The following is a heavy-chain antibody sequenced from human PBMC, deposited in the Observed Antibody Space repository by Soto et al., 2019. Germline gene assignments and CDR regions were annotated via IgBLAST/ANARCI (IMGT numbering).Heavy chain of an antibody. D-gene: IGHD2-15*01. CDR2: IIPIFGTA. Sequence: QVQLVQSGAEVKKPGSSVKVSCKASGGTFSSYAISWVRQAPGQGLEWMGGIIPIFGTANYAQKFQGRVTITADESTSKAYMELSSLRSEDTAVYYCARGRVVVVAATLGDYYGMDVWGQGTTVTVSS. CDR1: GGTFSSYA. V-gene: IGHV1-69*12. J-gene: IGHJ6*02. CDR3: ARGRVVVVAATLGDYYGMDV.